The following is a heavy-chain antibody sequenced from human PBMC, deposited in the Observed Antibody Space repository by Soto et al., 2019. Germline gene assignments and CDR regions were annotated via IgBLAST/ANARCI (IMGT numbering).Heavy chain of an antibody. D-gene: IGHD3-3*01. V-gene: IGHV4-39*01. CDR3: ARHLQEYDFWSGLKSSNQIYYYYYYMDV. CDR1: GGSISSSSYY. J-gene: IGHJ6*03. Sequence: SETLSLTCTVSGGSISSSSYYWGWIRQPPGKGLEWIGSIYYSGSTYYNPSLKSRVTISVDTSKNQFSLKLSSVTAADTAVYYCARHLQEYDFWSGLKSSNQIYYYYYYMDVWGKGTTVTVSS. CDR2: IYYSGST.